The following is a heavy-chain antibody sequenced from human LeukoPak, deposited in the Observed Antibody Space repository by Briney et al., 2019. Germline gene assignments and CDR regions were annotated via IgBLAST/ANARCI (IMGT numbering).Heavy chain of an antibody. D-gene: IGHD1-26*01. J-gene: IGHJ4*02. Sequence: GGSLRLSCAASGFTFDDYGMSWVRQAPGKGLEWVSGINWNGGSKGYADSVKGRFTISRDNAKNSLYLQMNSLRAEDSALYYCAREGETGIVGPLPHWGQGTLATVSS. CDR2: INWNGGSK. CDR3: AREGETGIVGPLPH. V-gene: IGHV3-20*04. CDR1: GFTFDDYG.